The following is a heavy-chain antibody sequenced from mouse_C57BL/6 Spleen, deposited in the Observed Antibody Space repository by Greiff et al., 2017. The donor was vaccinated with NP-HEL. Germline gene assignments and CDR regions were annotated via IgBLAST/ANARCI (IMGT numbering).Heavy chain of an antibody. CDR1: GYTFTSYW. CDR3: ARRPIYDGYSFAY. V-gene: IGHV1-55*01. CDR2: IYPGSGST. J-gene: IGHJ3*01. Sequence: VQLQQPGAELVKPGASVKMSCKASGYTFTSYWITWVKQRPGQGLEWIGDIYPGSGSTNYNEKFKSKATLTVDTSSSTAYMQLSSLTSEDSAVYYCARRPIYDGYSFAYWGQGTLVTVSA. D-gene: IGHD2-3*01.